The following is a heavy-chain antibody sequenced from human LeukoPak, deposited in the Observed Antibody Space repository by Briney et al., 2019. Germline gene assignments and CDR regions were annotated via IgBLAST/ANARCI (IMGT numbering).Heavy chain of an antibody. J-gene: IGHJ5*02. D-gene: IGHD2-15*01. V-gene: IGHV1-2*02. Sequence: ASVKVSCKASGYTFSGYYLHWVRQAPGQGLEWMGWINPNSGGTNYAQKFQGRVTMTRDTSISTAYMELSRLRSDDTAVYYCARGGRVVVAATRFDPWGQGTLVTVSS. CDR1: GYTFSGYY. CDR2: INPNSGGT. CDR3: ARGGRVVVAATRFDP.